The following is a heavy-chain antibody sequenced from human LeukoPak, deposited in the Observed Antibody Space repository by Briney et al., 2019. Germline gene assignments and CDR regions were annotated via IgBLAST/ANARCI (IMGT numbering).Heavy chain of an antibody. J-gene: IGHJ4*02. V-gene: IGHV4-39*01. CDR1: GGSISSSTYY. CDR2: IFYSGST. CDR3: ARLSADYSTGLDY. Sequence: SETMSLTCTDSGGSISSSTYYWGWIRQPPGKGLECIGSIFYSGSTYYKPSLKSRATISVDTSKNQFFLQLSSVTAADTAVYYCARLSADYSTGLDYWGQGTLVTVSP. D-gene: IGHD6-25*01.